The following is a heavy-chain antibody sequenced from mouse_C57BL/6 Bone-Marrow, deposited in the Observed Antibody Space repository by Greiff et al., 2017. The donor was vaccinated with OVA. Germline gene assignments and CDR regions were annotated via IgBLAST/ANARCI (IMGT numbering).Heavy chain of an antibody. V-gene: IGHV2-6-1*01. CDR3: ARQGGYYGMYWYFDV. J-gene: IGHJ1*03. CDR2: IWSDGST. CDR1: GFSLTSYG. D-gene: IGHD2-1*01. Sequence: VKLVESGPGLVAPSQSLSITCTVSGFSLTSYGVHWVRQPPGKGLEWLVVIWSDGSTTYNSALKSRLSISTDNSKSQVFLKMNSLQTDDTAMYYCARQGGYYGMYWYFDVWGTGTTVTVSS.